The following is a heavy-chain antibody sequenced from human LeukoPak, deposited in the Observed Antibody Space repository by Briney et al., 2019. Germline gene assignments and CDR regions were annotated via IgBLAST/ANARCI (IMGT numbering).Heavy chain of an antibody. D-gene: IGHD2-21*02. CDR3: ARGGDPDY. J-gene: IGHJ4*02. CDR1: GFTFSSYN. Sequence: GGSLRLSCAASGFTFSSYNLNWVRQAPGKGLEWVSYISSSSGTIYYADSVKGRFTITRDNAKNTLYLQMNSLRAEDTAVYYCARGGDPDYWGQGTLVTVSS. CDR2: ISSSSGTI. V-gene: IGHV3-48*04.